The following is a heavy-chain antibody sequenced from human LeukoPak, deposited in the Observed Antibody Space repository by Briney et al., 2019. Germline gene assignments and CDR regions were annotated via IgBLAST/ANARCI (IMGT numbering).Heavy chain of an antibody. Sequence: GGSLRLSCAASGFTFSSYAMSWVRQAPGKGLEWVSAISGSGGSTYYADSVKGRFTISRDNSKNTVDLQMNSLRAEDTAVYYCAKVSCGSMCYYNMDVWGQGTTVTVSS. CDR1: GFTFSSYA. CDR3: AKVSCGSMCYYNMDV. J-gene: IGHJ6*02. D-gene: IGHD2-21*01. CDR2: ISGSGGST. V-gene: IGHV3-23*01.